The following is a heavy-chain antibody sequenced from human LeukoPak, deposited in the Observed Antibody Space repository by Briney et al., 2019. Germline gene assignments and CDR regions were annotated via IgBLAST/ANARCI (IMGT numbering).Heavy chain of an antibody. CDR1: GFTFSSYW. CDR3: ARRMRPDGSGTCGMDV. CDR2: IKQDGSEK. D-gene: IGHD3-10*01. Sequence: GGSLRLSCAASGFTFSSYWMSWVRQAPGKGLEWVANIKQDGSEKYYVDSVKGRFTISRDNAKNPLYLQMNSLRAEDTAVYYCARRMRPDGSGTCGMDVWGKGTTVTVSS. V-gene: IGHV3-7*03. J-gene: IGHJ6*04.